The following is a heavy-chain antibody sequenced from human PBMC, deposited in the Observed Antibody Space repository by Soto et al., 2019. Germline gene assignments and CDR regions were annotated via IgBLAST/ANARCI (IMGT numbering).Heavy chain of an antibody. D-gene: IGHD3-10*01. Sequence: AQLAESGGGLVQPGESLRLSCAGSGFTFSNPWMSWVRQAPGKGLEWLGRIKSETDGGTIEYAAPVKGRFTISRDDSKNTLFIQKDRLRIEDTAVYYWSPGGRDIWVGAFDCWGQGTVVTVSS. CDR2: IKSETDGGTI. CDR1: GFTFSNPW. CDR3: SPGGRDIWVGAFDC. J-gene: IGHJ3*01. V-gene: IGHV3-15*01.